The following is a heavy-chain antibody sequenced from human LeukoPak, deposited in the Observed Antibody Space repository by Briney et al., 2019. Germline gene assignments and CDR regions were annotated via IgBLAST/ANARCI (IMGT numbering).Heavy chain of an antibody. CDR2: ISSNRGGT. CDR1: GYTFTNYY. Sequence: APVKVSCKASGYTFTNYYIHWVRQAPGQGLEWMGWISSNRGGTNYAQKFQGRVTMARDTSISSAYMELRSVRSDDTAVYYCARDDGDDAFDIWGPGTMVTVSS. J-gene: IGHJ3*02. D-gene: IGHD3-3*01. V-gene: IGHV1-2*02. CDR3: ARDDGDDAFDI.